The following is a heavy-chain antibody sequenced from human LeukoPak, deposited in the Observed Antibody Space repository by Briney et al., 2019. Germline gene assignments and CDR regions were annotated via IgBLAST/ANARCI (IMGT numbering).Heavy chain of an antibody. D-gene: IGHD3-9*01. J-gene: IGHJ6*02. Sequence: SETLSLTCAVYGGSFSGYYWSWIRQPPGKGLEWIGEINHSGSTNYNPSLKSRVTISVDTSKNQFSLKLSSVTAADTAVYYCARAVLTGYQHYYYYYGMDVWGQGTTVTVSS. V-gene: IGHV4-34*01. CDR3: ARAVLTGYQHYYYYYGMDV. CDR2: INHSGST. CDR1: GGSFSGYY.